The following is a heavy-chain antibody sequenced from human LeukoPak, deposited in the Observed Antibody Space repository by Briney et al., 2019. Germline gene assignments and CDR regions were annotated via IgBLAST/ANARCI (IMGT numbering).Heavy chain of an antibody. J-gene: IGHJ4*02. D-gene: IGHD2-8*02. CDR1: GGSISSYY. Sequence: SETLSLTCTVSGGSISSYYWSWIRQLPGKGLEWIAYISDIGSINYNPSLKSRVTISLDTSKNQFSLKLSSVTAADTAVYYCAGHHPRNTVDFWGQGTLVTVSS. CDR2: ISDIGSI. V-gene: IGHV4-59*08. CDR3: AGHHPRNTVDF.